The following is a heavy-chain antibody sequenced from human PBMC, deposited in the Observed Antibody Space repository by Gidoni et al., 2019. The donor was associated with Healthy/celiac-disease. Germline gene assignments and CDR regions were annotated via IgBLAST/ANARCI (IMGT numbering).Heavy chain of an antibody. V-gene: IGHV4-34*01. CDR2: INHSGST. D-gene: IGHD3-10*01. Sequence: QVQLQQLGAGLLKPSETLSLTCAVYGGSFSGYYWSWIRQPPGKGLEWIGQINHSGSTNYYPSLKSRVTISVDTSKNQFSLKLSSVTAADTAVYYCARGLLWFGGTHDAFDIWGQGTMVTVSS. J-gene: IGHJ3*02. CDR3: ARGLLWFGGTHDAFDI. CDR1: GGSFSGYY.